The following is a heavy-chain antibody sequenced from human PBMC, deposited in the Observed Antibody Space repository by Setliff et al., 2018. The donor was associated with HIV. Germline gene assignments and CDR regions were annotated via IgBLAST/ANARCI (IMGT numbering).Heavy chain of an antibody. D-gene: IGHD6-6*01. CDR3: ARHPKAGPTIATRGGYFDY. CDR1: RDSIKNYY. Sequence: ETLSLTCTVSRDSIKNYYWAWIRQPPGKGLEWIGTSYYTGSTYYSPSLKSRVAISIDTFRAQFSLSLTSVTAADTAVYYCARHPKAGPTIATRGGYFDYWGQGALVTVSS. CDR2: SYYTGST. J-gene: IGHJ4*02. V-gene: IGHV4-39*01.